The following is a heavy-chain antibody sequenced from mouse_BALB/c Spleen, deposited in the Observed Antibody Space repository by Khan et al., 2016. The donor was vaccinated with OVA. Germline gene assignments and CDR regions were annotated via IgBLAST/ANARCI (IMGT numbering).Heavy chain of an antibody. CDR1: GFSLSRYN. D-gene: IGHD2-14*01. V-gene: IGHV2-6-4*01. CDR2: IWGGGGS. J-gene: IGHJ4*01. Sequence: VQLQESGPGLVAPSQSLSITCTVSGFSLSRYNVHWVRQPPGKGLEWLGMIWGGGGSDYNSAIKSRLRICKDNSKSQASLKMNSLQTGDTAMYYYARADYRYDGYYAMDYWGQGTSVTVSS. CDR3: ARADYRYDGYYAMDY.